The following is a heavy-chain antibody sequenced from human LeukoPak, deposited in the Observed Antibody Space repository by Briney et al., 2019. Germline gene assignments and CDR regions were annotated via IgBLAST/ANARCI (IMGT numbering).Heavy chain of an antibody. J-gene: IGHJ3*02. CDR2: IYHSGST. Sequence: SETLSLTCTVSGGSVSNYYWSWIRQPPGKGLECIGSIYHSGSTYYSPSLKSRVTISVDTSKNQFSLKLSSVTAADTAVYYCARTSSSDAFDIWGQGTMVTVSS. CDR3: ARTSSSDAFDI. CDR1: GGSVSNYY. D-gene: IGHD6-19*01. V-gene: IGHV4-59*08.